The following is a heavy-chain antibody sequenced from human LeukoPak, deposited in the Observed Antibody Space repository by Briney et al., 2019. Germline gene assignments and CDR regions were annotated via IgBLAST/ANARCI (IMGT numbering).Heavy chain of an antibody. D-gene: IGHD6-13*01. CDR3: ARGRSSSWYDSWYYFDC. V-gene: IGHV1-8*01. CDR2: MNPNSGNT. J-gene: IGHJ4*02. Sequence: ASVKVSCKASGYTFTSYEINWVRQATGQGLEWMGWMNPNSGNTGFAQKFQGRVTMTKNTSISTAYMELSSLRSEDTAVYYCARGRSSSWYDSWYYFDCWGQGTLVTVSS. CDR1: GYTFTSYE.